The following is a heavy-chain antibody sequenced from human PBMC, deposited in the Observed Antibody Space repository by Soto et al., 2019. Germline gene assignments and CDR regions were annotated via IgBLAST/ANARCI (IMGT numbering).Heavy chain of an antibody. D-gene: IGHD3-22*01. J-gene: IGHJ4*02. V-gene: IGHV4-30-2*01. CDR3: ARGDWDDSSGYYYGY. Sequence: SETLSLTCAVSGGSISSGGYSWSWIRQPPGKGLEWIGYIYHSGSTYYNPSLKSRVTISVDRSKNQFSLKLSSVTAADTAVYYCARGDWDDSSGYYYGYWGQGTLVTVSS. CDR2: IYHSGST. CDR1: GGSISSGGYS.